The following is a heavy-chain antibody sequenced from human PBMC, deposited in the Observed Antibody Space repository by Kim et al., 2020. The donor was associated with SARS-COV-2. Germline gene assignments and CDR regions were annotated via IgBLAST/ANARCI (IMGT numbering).Heavy chain of an antibody. CDR2: IYYSGST. CDR3: ARGRDVLLWFGELSGWFDP. CDR1: GGSISSGDYY. D-gene: IGHD3-10*01. V-gene: IGHV4-30-4*01. J-gene: IGHJ5*02. Sequence: SETLSLTCTVSGGSISSGDYYWSWIRQPPGKGLEWIGYIYYSGSTYYNPSLKSRVTISVDTSKNQFSLKLSSVTAADTAVYYCARGRDVLLWFGELSGWFDPWGQGTLVTVSS.